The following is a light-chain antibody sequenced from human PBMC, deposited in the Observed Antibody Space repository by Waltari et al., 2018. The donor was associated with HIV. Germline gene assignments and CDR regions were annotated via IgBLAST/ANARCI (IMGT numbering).Light chain of an antibody. CDR3: HVWDGSDYVSGV. CDR2: YNT. CDR1: VIGAKI. Sequence: SFFLTQPPSVSVAPGKTATFTGGGNVIGAKIFHWYQKKPGPAPVLVIYYNTDRPSGIPERFSGSNSGNTATLTISRAEAGDEADYYCHVWDGSDYVSGVFGGGTKVTVL. J-gene: IGLJ3*02. V-gene: IGLV3-21*04.